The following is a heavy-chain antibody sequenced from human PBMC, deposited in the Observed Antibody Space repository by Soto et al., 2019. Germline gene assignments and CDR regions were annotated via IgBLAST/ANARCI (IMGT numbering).Heavy chain of an antibody. CDR2: IIPIFGTA. CDR3: AKGVRHAYCGDDCAVMYVQN. CDR1: GGTFSSYA. D-gene: IGHD2-21*02. J-gene: IGHJ1*01. V-gene: IGHV1-69*13. Sequence: GASVKVSCKASGGTFSSYAISWVRQAPGQGLEWMGGIIPIFGTANYAQKFQGRVTITADESTSTAYMELSSLRAEDTAIYYCAKGVRHAYCGDDCAVMYVQNWGQGTLVTVSS.